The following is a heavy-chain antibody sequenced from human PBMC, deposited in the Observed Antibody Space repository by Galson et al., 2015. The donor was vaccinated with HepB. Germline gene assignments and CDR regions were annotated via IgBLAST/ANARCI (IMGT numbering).Heavy chain of an antibody. CDR1: AYTFTSYY. V-gene: IGHV1-46*01. D-gene: IGHD3-22*01. Sequence: SVKVSSKASAYTFTSYYMHWVRQAPGQGLEWMGIINPSGGRTTYAQKFQGRVTMTRDTSTSTVYMELSSLRSEDTAVYYCARGPIKNSSGYPFDYWGQGTLVTVSS. CDR2: INPSGGRT. CDR3: ARGPIKNSSGYPFDY. J-gene: IGHJ4*02.